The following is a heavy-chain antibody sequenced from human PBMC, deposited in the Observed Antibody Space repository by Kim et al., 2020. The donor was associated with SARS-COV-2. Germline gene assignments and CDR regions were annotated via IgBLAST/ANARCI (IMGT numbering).Heavy chain of an antibody. CDR2: IRSKAKSYAT. V-gene: IGHV3-73*01. J-gene: IGHJ3*02. Sequence: GGSLRLSCAASGFTFSGSAMHWVRQASGKGLEWVGRIRSKAKSYATGYAASVKGRFTISRDDSKNTAYLQMNSLKTEDTAVYYCTRVNPCDDCYWDTFDIWGQGTMVTVSS. CDR3: TRVNPCDDCYWDTFDI. CDR1: GFTFSGSA. D-gene: IGHD2-21*02.